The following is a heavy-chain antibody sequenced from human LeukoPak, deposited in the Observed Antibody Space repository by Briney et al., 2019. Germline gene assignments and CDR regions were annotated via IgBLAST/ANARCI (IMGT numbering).Heavy chain of an antibody. D-gene: IGHD3-10*01. CDR3: ASRFRGVINY. CDR2: IYYSGST. Sequence: SETLSLTCTVSGGSISSYYWSWIRQPPGKGLEWIGYIYYSGSTNCNPSLKSRVTISVDTSKNQFSLKLSSVTAADTAVYYCASRFRGVINYWGQGTLVTVSS. CDR1: GGSISSYY. J-gene: IGHJ4*02. V-gene: IGHV4-59*13.